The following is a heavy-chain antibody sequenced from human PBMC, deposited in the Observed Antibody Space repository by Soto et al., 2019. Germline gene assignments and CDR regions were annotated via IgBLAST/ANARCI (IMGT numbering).Heavy chain of an antibody. CDR3: ARDGTSGDSSGQPYYYYYGMDV. J-gene: IGHJ6*02. CDR1: GGTFSSYA. D-gene: IGHD3-22*01. V-gene: IGHV1-69*13. Sequence: GASVKVSCKASGGTFSSYAISWVRQAPGQGLEWMGGIIPIFGTANYAQKFQGRVTITADESTSTAYMELSSLRSEDTAVYYCARDGTSGDSSGQPYYYYYGMDVWGQGTTVTVSS. CDR2: IIPIFGTA.